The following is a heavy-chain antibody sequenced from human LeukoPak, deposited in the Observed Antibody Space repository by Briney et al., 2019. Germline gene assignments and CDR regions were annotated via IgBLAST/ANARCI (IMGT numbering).Heavy chain of an antibody. CDR2: INPNGGDT. CDR3: ARVGFTSSWSNFDY. V-gene: IGHV1-2*06. Sequence: GASVKVSCKASGYTFAAYFIHWVRQAHGQGLEWMGRINPNGGDTNYAQKFQGRVTMTGDTSISTAYMELSSLRSDDTAMYYCARVGFTSSWSNFDYWGQGTLVTVSS. D-gene: IGHD6-13*01. CDR1: GYTFAAYF. J-gene: IGHJ4*02.